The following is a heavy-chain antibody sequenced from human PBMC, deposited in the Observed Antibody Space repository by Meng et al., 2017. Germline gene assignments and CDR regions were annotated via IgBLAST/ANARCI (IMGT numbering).Heavy chain of an antibody. CDR1: GYNFPDYY. J-gene: IGHJ4*02. D-gene: IGHD3-10*01. CDR2: IIPIFGTA. CDR3: ARDIRPSYFDY. V-gene: IGHV1-69*01. Sequence: QVQLGQSGAEVKKPGASVKVSCKPSGYNFPDYYIHWVRRAPGQGLEWMGGIIPIFGTANYAQKFQGRVTITADESTSTAYMELSSLRSEDTAVYYCARDIRPSYFDYWGQGTLVTVSS.